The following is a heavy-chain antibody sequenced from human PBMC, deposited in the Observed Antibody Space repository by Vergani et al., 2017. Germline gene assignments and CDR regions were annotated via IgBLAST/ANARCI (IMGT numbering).Heavy chain of an antibody. CDR2: MYHSGST. D-gene: IGHD3-10*01. V-gene: IGHV4-59*01. Sequence: QVRLQESGPGLVKPSETLSLTCSVSGGPMSGYYWSWIRQPPGKELEWIGYMYHSGSTHYNPSLETRVTISGDTSKNQFSLKLNSVTAADTAVYYCGRVADFYGLGSRLLDLWGQGILVTVSS. CDR3: GRVADFYGLGSRLLDL. J-gene: IGHJ5*02. CDR1: GGPMSGYY.